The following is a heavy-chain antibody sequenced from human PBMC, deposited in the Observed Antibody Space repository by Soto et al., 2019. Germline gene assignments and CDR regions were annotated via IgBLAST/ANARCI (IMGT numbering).Heavy chain of an antibody. D-gene: IGHD3-3*01. CDR1: GFTFSSYA. CDR3: AMAAHYDFWSGYYYMDV. CDR2: ISGSGGIT. V-gene: IGHV3-23*01. Sequence: EVQLLESGGGLVQPGGSLRLSCATSGFTFSSYAMAWVRQAPGKGLEWVSAISGSGGITFQAASVKGRFSISRDNSSNMLYLQMNSLGAEDTAVYYCAMAAHYDFWSGYYYMDVWGIGTTVTVSS. J-gene: IGHJ6*03.